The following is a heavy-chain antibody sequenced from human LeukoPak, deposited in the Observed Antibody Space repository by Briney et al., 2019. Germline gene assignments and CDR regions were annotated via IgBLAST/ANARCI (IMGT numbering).Heavy chain of an antibody. Sequence: GGSLRLSCAASGFTFSTYGMHWVRQAPGRGLEWVAVIWFDVSNKYNADSVRGRFTISRDNSKNTLYLEMNSLRDEDTAVYYCAKASGRYCSSTRCQAPLDYWGQGTLVTVSS. CDR2: IWFDVSNK. CDR3: AKASGRYCSSTRCQAPLDY. D-gene: IGHD2-2*01. V-gene: IGHV3-33*06. CDR1: GFTFSTYG. J-gene: IGHJ4*02.